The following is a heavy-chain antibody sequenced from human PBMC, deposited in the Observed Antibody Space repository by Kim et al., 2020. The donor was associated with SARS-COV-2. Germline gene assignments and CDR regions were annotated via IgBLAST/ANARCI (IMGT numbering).Heavy chain of an antibody. V-gene: IGHV3-74*01. J-gene: IGHJ4*02. CDR1: GFTFSDYW. D-gene: IGHD6-13*01. CDR3: TSNGAAGF. CDR2: ISTDGSST. Sequence: GGSLRLSCVASGFTFSDYWMHWVRQVPGKGLVWVSRISTDGSSTSYMDSVKGRFTISRDNVRNTVYLQMNSLRSDYTAVYYCTSNGAAGFWGQGTLVTVSS.